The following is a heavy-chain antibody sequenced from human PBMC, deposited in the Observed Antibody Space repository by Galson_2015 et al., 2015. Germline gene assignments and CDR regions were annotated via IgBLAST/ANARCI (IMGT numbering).Heavy chain of an antibody. J-gene: IGHJ4*02. CDR3: ARSGSGTSRDY. V-gene: IGHV3-7*01. CDR2: IQQDGNEK. D-gene: IGHD6-19*01. Sequence: SLRLSCAASGFTFSNYWMGWVRQAPGTGLEWVASIQQDGNEKNYADSVKGRFTMSRDNAKNSPYLQMNSLRVEDTAVYYCARSGSGTSRDYWGQGTLVTVSS. CDR1: GFTFSNYW.